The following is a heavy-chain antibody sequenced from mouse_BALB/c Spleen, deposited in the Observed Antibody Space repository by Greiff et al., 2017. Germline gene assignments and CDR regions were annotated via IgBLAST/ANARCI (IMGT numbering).Heavy chain of an antibody. Sequence: EVQVVESGGGLVQPGGSLRLSCATSGFTFTDYYMSWVRQPPGKALEWLGFIRNKANGYTTEYSASVKGRFTISRDNSQSSLYLQMNTLRAEDSATYYCARDNGTTGPFDYWGQGTTLTVSS. V-gene: IGHV7-3*02. D-gene: IGHD2-14*01. J-gene: IGHJ2*01. CDR1: GFTFTDYY. CDR2: IRNKANGYTT. CDR3: ARDNGTTGPFDY.